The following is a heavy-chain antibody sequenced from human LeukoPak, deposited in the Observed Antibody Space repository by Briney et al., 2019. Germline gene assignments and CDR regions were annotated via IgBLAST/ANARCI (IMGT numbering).Heavy chain of an antibody. Sequence: GRSLRLSCAASGFTFSSYGMHWVRQAPGKGLEWVAVIWYDGSNKYYADSVKGRFTISRDNSKNTLYLQMNSLRAEDTAVYYCAKGASSSSILYYFDYWGQGTLVTVSS. V-gene: IGHV3-33*06. CDR1: GFTFSSYG. CDR3: AKGASSSSILYYFDY. CDR2: IWYDGSNK. J-gene: IGHJ4*02. D-gene: IGHD6-6*01.